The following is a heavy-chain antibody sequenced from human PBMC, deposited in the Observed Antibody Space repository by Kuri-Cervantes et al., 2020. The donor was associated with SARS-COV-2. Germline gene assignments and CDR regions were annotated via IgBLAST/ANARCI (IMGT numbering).Heavy chain of an antibody. CDR2: ISGIRGST. J-gene: IGHJ2*01. V-gene: IGHV3-23*01. Sequence: SCKGSGYSFTSYWIGWVRQAPGKGLEWVSAISGIRGSTYYADSVKGRFTISRDNSKNTLYLQMNSLRAEDTAVYYCAKGMTTVTTGWYFDLWGRGTLVTVSS. D-gene: IGHD4-17*01. CDR3: AKGMTTVTTGWYFDL. CDR1: GYSFTSYW.